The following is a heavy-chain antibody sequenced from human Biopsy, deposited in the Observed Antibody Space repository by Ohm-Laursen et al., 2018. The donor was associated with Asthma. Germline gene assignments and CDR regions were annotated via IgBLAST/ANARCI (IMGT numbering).Heavy chain of an antibody. CDR3: ARGLDYSGRSGFDY. J-gene: IGHJ4*02. D-gene: IGHD3-10*01. CDR1: GFTFSSYG. Sequence: SLRLSCTASGFTFSSYGMHWVRQAPGKGLEWVALMSYDGSIKDYADSVKGRFTISRDNSMNTLYLHMNSLRVEDTAVYYCARGLDYSGRSGFDYWGQGTLVTVSS. CDR2: MSYDGSIK. V-gene: IGHV3-33*05.